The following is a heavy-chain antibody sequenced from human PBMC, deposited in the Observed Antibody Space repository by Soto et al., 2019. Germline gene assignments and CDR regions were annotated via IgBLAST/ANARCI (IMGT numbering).Heavy chain of an antibody. J-gene: IGHJ4*02. Sequence: ASVKVSCKASGYTFTSYGISWVRQAPGQGLEWMGWISAYNGNTNYAQKLQGRVTMTTDTSTSTAYMELRSLRSDDTAVYYCARDLTSFIAVDGDFDYWCQGTLVTVSS. CDR1: GYTFTSYG. CDR3: ARDLTSFIAVDGDFDY. D-gene: IGHD6-19*01. CDR2: ISAYNGNT. V-gene: IGHV1-18*01.